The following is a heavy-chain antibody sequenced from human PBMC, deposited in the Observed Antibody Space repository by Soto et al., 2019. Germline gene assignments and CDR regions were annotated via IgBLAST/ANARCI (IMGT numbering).Heavy chain of an antibody. V-gene: IGHV4-30-2*01. CDR3: ARERYCISTSCHEVNWFDP. J-gene: IGHJ5*02. D-gene: IGHD2-2*01. Sequence: QLQLQESGSGLVKPSQTLSLTCAVSGGSISSGGYSWSWIRQPPGKGLEWIGYIYHSGSTYYNPSLKSRVTISVDRSKNQFSLKLSSVTAADTAVYYCARERYCISTSCHEVNWFDPWGQGTLVTVSS. CDR2: IYHSGST. CDR1: GGSISSGGYS.